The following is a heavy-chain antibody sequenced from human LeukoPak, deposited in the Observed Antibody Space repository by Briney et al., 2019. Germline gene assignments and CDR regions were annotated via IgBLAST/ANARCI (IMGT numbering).Heavy chain of an antibody. D-gene: IGHD1-14*01. CDR1: GFSFSTYY. Sequence: GSLRLSCAASGFSFSTYYVNWVRQAPGKGLEWVACISSGSTYIFHADSVRGRFAVSRDNAKNSLYLQMNSLRADDTAVYYCVRENHGSFDYWGRGSLVTVSS. CDR3: VRENHGSFDY. J-gene: IGHJ4*02. V-gene: IGHV3-21*01. CDR2: ISSGSTYI.